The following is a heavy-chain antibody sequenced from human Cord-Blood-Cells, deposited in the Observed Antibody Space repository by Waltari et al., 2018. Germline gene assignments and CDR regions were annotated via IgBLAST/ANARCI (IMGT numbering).Heavy chain of an antibody. J-gene: IGHJ4*02. CDR1: GGSISSSNSY. CDR3: ASPGADYYDSSGYLYYFDY. V-gene: IGHV4-39*01. CDR2: IYYSGST. D-gene: IGHD3-22*01. Sequence: QLQLQESGPGLVKPSETLSLTCTVSGGSISSSNSYWGWIRPPPGQGLEWIGSIYYSGSTYYNPSLKSRVTISVDTSKNQFSRKLSSVTAADTAVYYCASPGADYYDSSGYLYYFDYWGQGTLVTVSS.